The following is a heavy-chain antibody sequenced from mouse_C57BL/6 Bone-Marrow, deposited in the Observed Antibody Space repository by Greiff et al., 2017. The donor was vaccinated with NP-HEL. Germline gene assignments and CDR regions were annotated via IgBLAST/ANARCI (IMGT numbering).Heavy chain of an antibody. CDR1: GYSFTGYF. V-gene: IGHV1-20*01. CDR3: ARWGRLWLRYWYFDV. Sequence: SGYSFTGYFMNWVMQSHGKSLEWIGRINPYNGDTFYNQKFKGKATLTVDKSSSTAHMELRSLTSEDSAVYYCARWGRLWLRYWYFDVWGTGTTVTVSS. J-gene: IGHJ1*03. D-gene: IGHD2-2*01. CDR2: INPYNGDT.